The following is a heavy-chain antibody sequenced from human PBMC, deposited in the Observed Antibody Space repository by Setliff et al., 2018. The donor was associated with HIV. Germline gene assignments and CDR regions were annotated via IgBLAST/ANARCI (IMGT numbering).Heavy chain of an antibody. D-gene: IGHD3-3*01. CDR3: VKGVGICGNWFDP. V-gene: IGHV4-38-2*01. CDR2: MYYTGTT. Sequence: SETLSLTCAVSGYSVSSGYYWAWIRQAPGKGLQWIGQMYYTGTTDYNPSLSSRVTISQDKSRNQFSLKLSSVTATDTAIYYCVKGVGICGNWFDPWGQGIMVTVSS. CDR1: GYSVSSGYY. J-gene: IGHJ5*02.